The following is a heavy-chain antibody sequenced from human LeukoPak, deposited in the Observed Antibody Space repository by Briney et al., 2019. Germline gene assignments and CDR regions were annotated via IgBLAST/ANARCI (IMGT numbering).Heavy chain of an antibody. CDR2: ITNDGGKT. Sequence: GGSLRLSCVASGFAFHAFDMYWVRQAPGKGLEWVSRITNDGGKTYYADSVRGRFTISRDNSQSSLYLQMNSQRTDDAALYYCATWAFYHGLDVWGQGTTVTVSS. CDR1: GFAFHAFD. V-gene: IGHV3-43*02. J-gene: IGHJ6*02. D-gene: IGHD1-26*01. CDR3: ATWAFYHGLDV.